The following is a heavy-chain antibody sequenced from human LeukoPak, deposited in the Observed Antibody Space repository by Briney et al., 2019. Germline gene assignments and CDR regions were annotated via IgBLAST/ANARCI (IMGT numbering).Heavy chain of an antibody. CDR3: ARNYPHSSLPTDY. Sequence: PSETLSLTCAVYGGPFSSYYWSWIRQPPGKGLEWIGEISHSGSTNYNPSLKSRVTMSVDTSSNQFSLKLSSVTAADTAVYYCARNYPHSSLPTDYWGQGTLVTVSS. V-gene: IGHV4-34*01. J-gene: IGHJ4*02. D-gene: IGHD6-13*01. CDR1: GGPFSSYY. CDR2: ISHSGST.